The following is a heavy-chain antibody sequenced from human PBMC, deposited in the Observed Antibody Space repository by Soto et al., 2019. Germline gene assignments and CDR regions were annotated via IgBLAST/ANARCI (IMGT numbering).Heavy chain of an antibody. Sequence: XGCLRLSFPASGLTVSDYSVSWIRQAPGKGLEWVSYISSSVSTIYYADSVKGRFTISRDNAKNSLYLQMNSLRAEDTAVYYCASLILTGYHDYYYGMDVWGQGTTVTVSS. D-gene: IGHD3-9*01. CDR1: GLTVSDYS. V-gene: IGHV3-11*01. CDR3: ASLILTGYHDYYYGMDV. CDR2: ISSSVSTI. J-gene: IGHJ6*02.